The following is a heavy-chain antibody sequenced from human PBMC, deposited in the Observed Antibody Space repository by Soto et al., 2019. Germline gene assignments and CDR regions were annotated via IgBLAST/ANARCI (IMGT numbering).Heavy chain of an antibody. D-gene: IGHD2-2*01. CDR3: ARVPDR. CDR1: GVSISSYY. CDR2: IYYSGST. J-gene: IGHJ5*02. V-gene: IGHV4-59*12. Sequence: TSETLSLTCTVSGVSISSYYWSWIRQPPGKGLEWIGYIYYSGSTNYNPSLKSRVTISVDTSKNQFSLKLSSVTAADTAVYYCARVPDRWGQGTLVTVSS.